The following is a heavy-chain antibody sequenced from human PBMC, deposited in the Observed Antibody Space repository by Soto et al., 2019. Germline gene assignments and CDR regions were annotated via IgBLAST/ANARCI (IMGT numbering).Heavy chain of an antibody. CDR1: GGSMFSYY. J-gene: IGHJ4*02. V-gene: IGHV4-4*07. CDR2: IYGSGGT. CDR3: AREGAYSYASRHFDN. D-gene: IGHD3-16*01. Sequence: QVQLQESGPGLVKASETLSLTCTVSGGSMFSYYWSWIRQPAGKGLEWIARIYGSGGTNYNPSLKSRVTMSLDTSKNKFSLRLTSVTAADTAVYYCAREGAYSYASRHFDNWGPGTLVTVSS.